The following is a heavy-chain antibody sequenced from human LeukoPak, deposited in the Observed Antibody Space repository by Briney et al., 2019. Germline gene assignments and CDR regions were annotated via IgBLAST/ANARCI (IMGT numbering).Heavy chain of an antibody. D-gene: IGHD3-22*01. CDR1: GGTFSSYA. CDR3: ASPRVYYDSSGYYYVPFDY. V-gene: IGHV1-69*05. Sequence: SVKVSCKASGGTFSSYAISWVRQAPGQGLEWMGGIIPIFGTANYAQKFQGRVTITTDESTSTAYMELSSLRSEDTAVYYCASPRVYYDSSGYYYVPFDYWGQGTLVTVYS. J-gene: IGHJ4*02. CDR2: IIPIFGTA.